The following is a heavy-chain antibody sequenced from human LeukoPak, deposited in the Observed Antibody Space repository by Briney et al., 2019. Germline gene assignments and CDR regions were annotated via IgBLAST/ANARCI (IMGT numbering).Heavy chain of an antibody. J-gene: IGHJ6*03. V-gene: IGHV3-66*01. CDR2: IYSGGST. Sequence: GGSLRLSCAASGFTVSSNYMSWVRQAPGKGLEWVSIIYSGGSTYYADSVKGRFTISRDNSKNTLYLQMNSLRAEDTAVYYCARALGTAMVRDYYYYMDVWGKGTTVTVSS. D-gene: IGHD5-18*01. CDR1: GFTVSSNY. CDR3: ARALGTAMVRDYYYYMDV.